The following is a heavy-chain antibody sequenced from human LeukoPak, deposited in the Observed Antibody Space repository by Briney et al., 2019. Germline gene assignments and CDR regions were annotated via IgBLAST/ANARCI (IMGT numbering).Heavy chain of an antibody. CDR1: GGSIRSYY. D-gene: IGHD3-10*01. J-gene: IGHJ6*02. Sequence: PSETLSLTCSVSGGSIRSYYWNWIRQPPGKGLEWIGYISYTGSTNYNPSLKSRVTISVDTSKNQFSLKLSSVTAADTAVYYCARNQAVDSGSYYYYYGMDVWGQGTTVTVSS. CDR2: ISYTGST. V-gene: IGHV4-59*12. CDR3: ARNQAVDSGSYYYYYGMDV.